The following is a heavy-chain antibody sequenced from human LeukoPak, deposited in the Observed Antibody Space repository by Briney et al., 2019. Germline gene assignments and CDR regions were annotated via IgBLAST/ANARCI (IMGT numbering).Heavy chain of an antibody. CDR1: GFTFSSYG. V-gene: IGHV3-33*01. J-gene: IGHJ6*02. CDR3: ARRLKTITALYGMDV. CDR2: IWYDVTNK. D-gene: IGHD6-6*01. Sequence: PGRSLRLSCAAAGFTFSSYGTHWVGQAGGKGREWVAVIWYDVTNKYYADSVKGRFPISRDNSKNTLYLQMNSLRAEDTAVYYCARRLKTITALYGMDVWGQGATVTVSS.